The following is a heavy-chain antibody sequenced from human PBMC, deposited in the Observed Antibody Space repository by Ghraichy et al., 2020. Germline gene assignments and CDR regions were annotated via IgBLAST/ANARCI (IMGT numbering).Heavy chain of an antibody. Sequence: GESLNISCAASGFTFSSYSMHWVRQLQAKGLERVAIMSYDGSDTHYADSVKGRFNISRDNSKNTLYPQMDSQSVDDTAVYFCARGPGSGSWTIDYWGRGTLVTVSS. J-gene: IGHJ4*02. CDR2: MSYDGSDT. CDR3: ARGPGSGSWTIDY. D-gene: IGHD6-13*01. V-gene: IGHV3-30-3*01. CDR1: GFTFSSYS.